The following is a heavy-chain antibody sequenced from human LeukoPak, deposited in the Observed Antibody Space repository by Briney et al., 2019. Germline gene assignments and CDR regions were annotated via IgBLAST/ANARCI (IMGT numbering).Heavy chain of an antibody. CDR3: AREDPQTTVPEGMDV. CDR1: GGSISYYY. D-gene: IGHD4-17*01. J-gene: IGHJ6*02. Sequence: SETLSLTCTVSGGSISYYYWSWIRQSPGKGLEWIGYIYYSGTTNYNPSLKSRVTISADTSKNQFSLQLRSVTAADTAVYYCAREDPQTTVPEGMDVWGQGTTVTVSS. CDR2: IYYSGTT. V-gene: IGHV4-59*01.